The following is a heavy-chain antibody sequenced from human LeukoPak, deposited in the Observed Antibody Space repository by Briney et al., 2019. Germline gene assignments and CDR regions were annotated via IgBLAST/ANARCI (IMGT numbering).Heavy chain of an antibody. D-gene: IGHD3-22*01. CDR3: ASDRPVVVAKKRFWYFDL. CDR2: ISSSSSYI. CDR1: GFTFSSYS. V-gene: IGHV3-21*01. J-gene: IGHJ2*01. Sequence: GGSLRLSCAASGFTFSSYSMNWVRQAPGKGLEWVSSISSSSSYIYYADSVKGRFTISRDNAKNSLCLQMNSLRAEDTAVYYCASDRPVVVAKKRFWYFDLWGRGTLVTVSS.